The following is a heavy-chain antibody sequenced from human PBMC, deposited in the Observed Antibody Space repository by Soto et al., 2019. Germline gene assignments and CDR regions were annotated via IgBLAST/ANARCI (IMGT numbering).Heavy chain of an antibody. CDR2: INAGNGNT. Sequence: ASVKVSCKASGYTFTSYAMHWVRQAPGQRLEWMGWINAGNGNTKYSQKFQGRVTITRDTSASTAYMELSSLRSEDTAVYYCARPQSVYNDSSGSLIYDLWGHGTLVIVS. J-gene: IGHJ4*01. CDR1: GYTFTSYA. CDR3: ARPQSVYNDSSGSLIYDL. D-gene: IGHD3-22*01. V-gene: IGHV1-3*01.